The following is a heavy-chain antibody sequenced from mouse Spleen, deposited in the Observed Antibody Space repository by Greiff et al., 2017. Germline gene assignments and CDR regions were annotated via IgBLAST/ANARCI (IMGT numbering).Heavy chain of an antibody. V-gene: IGHV1-50*01. J-gene: IGHJ2*01. D-gene: IGHD2-14*01. CDR1: GYTFTSYW. CDR3: ARGRYDGFDY. CDR2: IDPSDSYT. Sequence: VQLQQPGAELVKPGASVKLSCKASGYTFTSYWMQWVKQRPGQGLEWIGEIDPSDSYTNYNQKFKGKATLTVDTSSSTAYMQLSSLTSEDSAVYYCARGRYDGFDYWGQGTTLTVSS.